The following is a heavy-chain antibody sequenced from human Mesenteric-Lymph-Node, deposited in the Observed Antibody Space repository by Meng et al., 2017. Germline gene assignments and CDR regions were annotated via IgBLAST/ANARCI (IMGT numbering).Heavy chain of an antibody. V-gene: IGHV1-18*01. CDR3: ARADIAAAGTGGY. CDR2: ISAYNGNT. Sequence: QGQRVQAGAEVKKPGAGGKGASKASGYTVTSYGISWVRQAPGQGLEWMGWISAYNGNTNYAQKLQGRVTMTTDTSTSTAYMELRSLRSDDTAVYYCARADIAAAGTGGYWGQGTLVTVSS. J-gene: IGHJ4*02. D-gene: IGHD6-13*01. CDR1: GYTVTSYG.